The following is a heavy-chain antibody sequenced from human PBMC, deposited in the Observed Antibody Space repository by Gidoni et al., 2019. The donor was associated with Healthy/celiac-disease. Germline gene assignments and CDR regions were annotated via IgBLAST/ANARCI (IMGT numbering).Heavy chain of an antibody. CDR1: GFTVSSNY. D-gene: IGHD3-22*01. V-gene: IGHV3-53*01. J-gene: IGHJ3*02. CDR2: IYSGGST. CDR3: ARGYYYDSHAFDI. Sequence: EVQLVESGGGLIQPGGSLRLSCAASGFTVSSNYMSWVRQAPGKGLGWVSVIYSGGSTYYADSVKGRFTISRDNSKNTLYLQMNSLRAEDTAVYYCARGYYYDSHAFDIWGQGTMVTVSS.